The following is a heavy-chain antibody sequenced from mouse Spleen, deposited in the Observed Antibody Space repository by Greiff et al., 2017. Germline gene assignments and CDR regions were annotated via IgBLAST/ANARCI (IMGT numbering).Heavy chain of an antibody. CDR3: ARSLSTMITTDYYAMDY. D-gene: IGHD2-4*01. J-gene: IGHJ4*01. CDR1: GYTFTSYG. Sequence: QVQLQQSGAELARPGASVKLSCKASGYTFTSYGISWVKQRTGQGLEWIGEIYPRSGNTYYNEKFKGKATLTADKSSSTAYMELRSLTSEDSAVYFCARSLSTMITTDYYAMDYWGQGTSVIVSS. V-gene: IGHV1-81*01. CDR2: IYPRSGNT.